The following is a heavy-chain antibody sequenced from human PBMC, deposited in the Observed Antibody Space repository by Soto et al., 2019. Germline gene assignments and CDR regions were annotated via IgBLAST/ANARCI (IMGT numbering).Heavy chain of an antibody. V-gene: IGHV4-39*01. Sequence: ETLSLTCTVSGGSISSSNYYWGWIRQPPGKGLEWIGSISYSGSTNYNPSLKSRVTISADTSNNQLSLQLNSVTPDDTAVYYCARLIGDSWLDSWGQGTLVTVSS. CDR2: ISYSGST. CDR3: ARLIGDSWLDS. J-gene: IGHJ5*01. CDR1: GGSISSSNYY.